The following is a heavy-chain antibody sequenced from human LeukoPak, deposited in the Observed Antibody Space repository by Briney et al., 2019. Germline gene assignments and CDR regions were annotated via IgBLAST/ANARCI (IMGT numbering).Heavy chain of an antibody. Sequence: SETLSLTCTVSGGSISSGGYYWSWIRQHPGQGLEWTGYIYYSGSTYYNPSLKSRVTISVDTSKNQFSLKLSSVTAADTAVYYCARAGPSRIQPYLIDYWGQGTLVTVSS. V-gene: IGHV4-31*03. J-gene: IGHJ4*02. CDR2: IYYSGST. CDR1: GGSISSGGYY. D-gene: IGHD5-18*01. CDR3: ARAGPSRIQPYLIDY.